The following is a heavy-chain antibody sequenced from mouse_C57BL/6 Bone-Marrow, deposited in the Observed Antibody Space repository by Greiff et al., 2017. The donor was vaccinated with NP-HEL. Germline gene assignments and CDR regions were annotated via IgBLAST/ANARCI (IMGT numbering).Heavy chain of an antibody. Sequence: EVKVEESGPGLVKPSQSLSLTCSVPGYSITSGYYWNWIRQFPGNKLEWMGYISYDGSNNYNPSLKNRISITRDTSKNQFFLKLNSVTTEDTATYYCARESYYGSSLWYFDVWGTGTTVTVSS. J-gene: IGHJ1*03. CDR2: ISYDGSN. D-gene: IGHD1-1*01. CDR1: GYSITSGYY. V-gene: IGHV3-6*01. CDR3: ARESYYGSSLWYFDV.